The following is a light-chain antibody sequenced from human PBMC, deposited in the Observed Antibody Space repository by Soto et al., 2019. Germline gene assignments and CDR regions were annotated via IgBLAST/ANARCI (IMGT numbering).Light chain of an antibody. CDR3: QQYNSYFT. Sequence: EIPMTQSPATLSVSPGERVTLSCRASQSIYGNLAWYQQKPGQAPRLLVYAASARATGIPARFSGGGSGTEYTLNISSLQPDDFATYYCQQYNSYFTFGGGTKVEIK. J-gene: IGKJ4*01. CDR1: QSIYGN. CDR2: AAS. V-gene: IGKV3D-15*01.